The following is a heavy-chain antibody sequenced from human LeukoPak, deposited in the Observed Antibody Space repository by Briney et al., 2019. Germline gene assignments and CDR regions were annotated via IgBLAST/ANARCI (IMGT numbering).Heavy chain of an antibody. CDR1: GGSISSYY. Sequence: SETLSLTCTVSGGSISSYYWSWIRQPPGKGLEWIGYIYYSGSTKYNPSLKSRVTISVDTSKNQFSLKLSSVTAADTAVYYCARGDYYYYYYMDVWGKGTTATVSS. J-gene: IGHJ6*03. CDR3: ARGDYYYYYYMDV. V-gene: IGHV4-59*01. D-gene: IGHD3-16*01. CDR2: IYYSGST.